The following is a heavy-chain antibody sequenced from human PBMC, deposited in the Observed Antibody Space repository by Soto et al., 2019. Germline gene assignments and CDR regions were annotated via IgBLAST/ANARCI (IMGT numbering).Heavy chain of an antibody. CDR2: FYDSGSS. V-gene: IGHV4-61*01. J-gene: IGHJ6*02. Sequence: SETLSLTCTVSGGSVSSGSFYWSWIRRPPGKGLEWIGYFYDSGSSNYNPSLRSRVTMSVDTSKNQFSLKLSSVTAADTAVYYCAASAPPATNYYYAMDVWGQGTTVTVSS. CDR3: AASAPPATNYYYAMDV. CDR1: GGSVSSGSFY. D-gene: IGHD5-12*01.